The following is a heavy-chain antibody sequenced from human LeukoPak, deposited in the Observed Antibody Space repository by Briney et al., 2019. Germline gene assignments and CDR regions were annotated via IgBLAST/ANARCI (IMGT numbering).Heavy chain of an antibody. Sequence: ASVKVSCKAFGYTFTSNYMHWVRQAPGQGLEWMGVISPSGGSTTYAQKFQGRVTLTRDMSTSTDYLELSSLRSEDTAVYYCARDNSVRDEAWCFKPWGQGTMVT. V-gene: IGHV1-46*01. CDR3: ARDNSVRDEAWCFKP. CDR1: GYTFTSNY. J-gene: IGHJ5*02. D-gene: IGHD2-8*02. CDR2: ISPSGGST.